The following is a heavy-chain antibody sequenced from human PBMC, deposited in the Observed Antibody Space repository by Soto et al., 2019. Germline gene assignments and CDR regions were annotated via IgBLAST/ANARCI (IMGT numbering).Heavy chain of an antibody. V-gene: IGHV3-23*01. CDR1: GFTFSSYA. CDR2: VSGRGGST. Sequence: PGGSLRLSCVASGFTFSSYAMSWVRQAPGKGLEWVAGVSGRGGSTNYADSVKGRFTISRDDSKNTLYLQMNSLRAEDTAVYYCAKRQLLYWYFDLWGRGTLVTVSS. D-gene: IGHD6-19*01. CDR3: AKRQLLYWYFDL. J-gene: IGHJ2*01.